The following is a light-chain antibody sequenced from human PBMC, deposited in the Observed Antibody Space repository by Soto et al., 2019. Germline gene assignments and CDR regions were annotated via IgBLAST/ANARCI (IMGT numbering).Light chain of an antibody. J-gene: IGKJ4*01. Sequence: DIVMTQSPDSLAVSLGERATINCKSSQSVLYSSNNKNYLAWYQQKPGQPPKLLIYWASTRESGVPDRFSGSGSGTDSTLTISSLQAEDVAVYYCQQYYSTPFTFGGGTKVDIK. CDR1: QSVLYSSNNKNY. CDR2: WAS. V-gene: IGKV4-1*01. CDR3: QQYYSTPFT.